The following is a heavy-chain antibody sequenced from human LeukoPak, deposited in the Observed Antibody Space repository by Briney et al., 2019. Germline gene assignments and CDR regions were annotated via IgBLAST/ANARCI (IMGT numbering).Heavy chain of an antibody. J-gene: IGHJ6*02. D-gene: IGHD3-22*01. CDR3: SGGDYYDSSGYYRSYYYYYGMDV. V-gene: IGHV1-69*01. CDR1: GGTFSSYA. Sequence: SVTVSCTASGGTFSSYAISWVRQAPGQGLEWMGGIIPIFGTANYAQKFQGRVTITADESTSTAYMELSSLRSEDTAVYYCSGGDYYDSSGYYRSYYYYYGMDVWGQGTTVTVSS. CDR2: IIPIFGTA.